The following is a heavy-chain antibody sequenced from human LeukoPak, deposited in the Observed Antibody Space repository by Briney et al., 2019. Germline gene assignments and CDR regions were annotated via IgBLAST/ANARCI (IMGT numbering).Heavy chain of an antibody. V-gene: IGHV3-23*01. D-gene: IGHD5-12*01. CDR2: ISGSGGST. J-gene: IGHJ4*02. CDR1: GFTFSSYA. CDR3: AKDRARGATAYYFDY. Sequence: GGSLRLSCAASGFTFSSYAMSWVRQAPGKGLEWVSAISGSGGSTYYADSVKGRFTISRVNSKNTLYLQMNSLRAEDTAVYYCAKDRARGATAYYFDYWGQGTLVTVSS.